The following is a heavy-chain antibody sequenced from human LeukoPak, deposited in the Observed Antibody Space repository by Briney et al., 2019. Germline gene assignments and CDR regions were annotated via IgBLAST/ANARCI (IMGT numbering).Heavy chain of an antibody. CDR3: LGDGSGSYYLNYFGY. CDR2: IKSKTDGGTT. Sequence: PGGSLRLSCAASGFTLSNAWMSWVRQAPGKGLEWVGRIKSKTDGGTTDYGAAVKGRFTITRDDSKNTLYLQMNSPKTEDTAVYYCLGDGSGSYYLNYFGYWGQGTLVTVSS. V-gene: IGHV3-15*01. J-gene: IGHJ4*02. CDR1: GFTLSNAW. D-gene: IGHD3-10*01.